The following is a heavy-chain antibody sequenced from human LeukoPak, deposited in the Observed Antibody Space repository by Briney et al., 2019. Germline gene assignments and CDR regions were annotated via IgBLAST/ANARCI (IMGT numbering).Heavy chain of an antibody. CDR1: GFTFDDYA. V-gene: IGHV3-9*01. Sequence: GGSLRLSCAASGFTFDDYAMHWVRQAPGKGLEWVSGISWNSGSIGYADSVKGRFTISRDNSKNTLYLQMNSLRAEDTAVYYCASSEYSSSSWDYWGQGTLVTVSS. CDR3: ASSEYSSSSWDY. CDR2: ISWNSGSI. J-gene: IGHJ4*02. D-gene: IGHD6-6*01.